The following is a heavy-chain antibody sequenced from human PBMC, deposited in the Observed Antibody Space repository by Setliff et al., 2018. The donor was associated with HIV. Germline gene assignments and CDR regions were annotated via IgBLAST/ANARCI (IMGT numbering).Heavy chain of an antibody. J-gene: IGHJ4*02. CDR1: GGSISSYY. V-gene: IGHV4-59*01. CDR2: IYYSGST. Sequence: SETLSLTCTVSGGSISSYYWSWIRQPPGKGLEWIGYIYYSGSTNYNPSLKSRVTISVDTSKNQFSLKLTSVTPADTAVYYCARRSGAAVFYYFDYWGQGTLVTVSS. CDR3: ARRSGAAVFYYFDY. D-gene: IGHD6-13*01.